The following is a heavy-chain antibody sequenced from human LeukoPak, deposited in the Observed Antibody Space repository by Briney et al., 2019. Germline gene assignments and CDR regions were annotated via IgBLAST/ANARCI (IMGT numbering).Heavy chain of an antibody. Sequence: ASVKVSCKASGYTFTGYYMHWVRQASGQGLEWMGWINPNSGDTNYAQKFQGRVTMTRDTSISTAYMELSRLRSDDTAVYYCARGARGYSYGGDGALDYWGQGTLVTVSS. CDR2: INPNSGDT. J-gene: IGHJ4*02. V-gene: IGHV1-2*02. CDR1: GYTFTGYY. CDR3: ARGARGYSYGGDGALDY. D-gene: IGHD5-18*01.